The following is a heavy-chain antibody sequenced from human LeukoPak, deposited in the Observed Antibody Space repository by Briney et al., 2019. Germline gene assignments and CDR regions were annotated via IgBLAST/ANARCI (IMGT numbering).Heavy chain of an antibody. D-gene: IGHD6-6*01. CDR3: ARRDSSXSFDP. Sequence: SETLSLTCTVSGGSISSYYWSWIRQPPGKGLEWIGYIYYSGSTNYNPSLKSRVTISVDTSKNQFSLKLSSVTAADTAVYYCARRDSSXSFDPWGQGTLVTVSS. J-gene: IGHJ5*02. CDR2: IYYSGST. V-gene: IGHV4-59*08. CDR1: GGSISSYY.